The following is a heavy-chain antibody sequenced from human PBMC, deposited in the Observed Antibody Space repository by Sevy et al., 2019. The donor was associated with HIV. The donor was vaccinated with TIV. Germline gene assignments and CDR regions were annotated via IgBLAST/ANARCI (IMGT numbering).Heavy chain of an antibody. CDR2: SSPSGVTK. CDR3: ARGMGWIQTWLPDY. Sequence: GGSLRLSCETSGFRFSDFYMSWIRLAPGKGLECVAYSSPSGVTKYYGDSVKGGFTISRDFAKNSLSLQMNSLKAEDTAVYYCARGMGWIQTWLPDYWGQGTLVTVSS. CDR1: GFRFSDFY. D-gene: IGHD5-18*01. J-gene: IGHJ4*02. V-gene: IGHV3-11*01.